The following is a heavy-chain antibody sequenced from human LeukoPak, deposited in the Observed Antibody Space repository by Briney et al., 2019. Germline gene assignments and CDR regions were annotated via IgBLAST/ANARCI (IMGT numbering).Heavy chain of an antibody. CDR3: ARVSFGSGYYNYMDV. J-gene: IGHJ6*03. D-gene: IGHD3-10*01. CDR1: GGSISSSSYY. CDR2: IYYSGST. Sequence: SETLSLTCTVSGGSISSSSYYWGWIRQPPGKGLEWIGSIYYSGSTYYNPSLKSRVTISVDTSKNQFSLKLSSVTAADTAVYYCARVSFGSGYYNYMDVWGKGTTVTVSS. V-gene: IGHV4-39*07.